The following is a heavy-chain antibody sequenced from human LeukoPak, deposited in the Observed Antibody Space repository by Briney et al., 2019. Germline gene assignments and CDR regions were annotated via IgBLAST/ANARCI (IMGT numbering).Heavy chain of an antibody. J-gene: IGHJ4*01. D-gene: IGHD1-26*01. Sequence: GESLRLSCAASGFIFSDYAMSWVRQAPGKGLEWLSGMSKSGDYTHDTESVKGRFTISRENSKNTLYLQMSGLRAEDTAIYYCAKFNGWELAEYYLDYWGHGTLVTVSS. CDR1: GFIFSDYA. CDR3: AKFNGWELAEYYLDY. CDR2: MSKSGDYT. V-gene: IGHV3-23*01.